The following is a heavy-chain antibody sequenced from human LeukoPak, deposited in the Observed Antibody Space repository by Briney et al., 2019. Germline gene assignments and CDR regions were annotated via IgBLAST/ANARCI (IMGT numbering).Heavy chain of an antibody. CDR3: AREDDYGDYGSDAFDI. D-gene: IGHD4-17*01. CDR1: GFTFSDYY. J-gene: IGHJ3*02. V-gene: IGHV3-11*01. Sequence: GGSLRLSCAASGFTFSDYYMSWIRQAPGKGLEWVSYISSSGSTIYYADSVKGRFTISRDNAKNSLYLQMNSLRAEDTAVYYCAREDDYGDYGSDAFDIWRQGTMVTVSS. CDR2: ISSSGSTI.